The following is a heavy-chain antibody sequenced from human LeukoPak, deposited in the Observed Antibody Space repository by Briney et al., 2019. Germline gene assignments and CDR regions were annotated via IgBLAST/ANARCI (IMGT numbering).Heavy chain of an antibody. CDR2: IYYDGST. Sequence: SETLSLTCTVSGGSFSITNYYWTLIRQPPGNGLEWIWSIYYDGSTYYYPSLKSRVTISADTSKNQFSLKLSSVTAADMAVYFCARHHRDGYRDPWGQGILVTVSS. D-gene: IGHD5-24*01. J-gene: IGHJ5*02. CDR1: GGSFSITNYY. V-gene: IGHV4-39*01. CDR3: ARHHRDGYRDP.